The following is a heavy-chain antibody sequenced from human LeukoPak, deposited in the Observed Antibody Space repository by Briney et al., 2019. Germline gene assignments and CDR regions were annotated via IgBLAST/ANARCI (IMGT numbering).Heavy chain of an antibody. V-gene: IGHV4-4*07. Sequence: PSETLSLTCTVSGGSISSYYWSWIRQPAGKGLEWIGRIYTSGSTNYNPSLKSRVTMSVDTSKNQISLKLSSVTAADTAVYYCARDQWDIVVVPAAITGRGSWFDPWGQGTLVTVSS. J-gene: IGHJ5*02. CDR2: IYTSGST. D-gene: IGHD2-2*02. CDR3: ARDQWDIVVVPAAITGRGSWFDP. CDR1: GGSISSYY.